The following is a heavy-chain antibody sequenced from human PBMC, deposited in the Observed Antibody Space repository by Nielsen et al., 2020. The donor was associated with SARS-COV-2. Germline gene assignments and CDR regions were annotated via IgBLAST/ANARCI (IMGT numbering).Heavy chain of an antibody. V-gene: IGHV3-7*03. D-gene: IGHD2-21*02. CDR3: ARISDSAWYFDY. Sequence: GGSLRLSCAASGFTFSSYRLSWVRKAQGKGLEWVVNIKQDVSEKYYVDCVKGRFTISRDNARNSLFLQMNSLIVEDTAVYYCARISDSAWYFDYWGQGTLVTVSS. CDR2: IKQDVSEK. J-gene: IGHJ4*02. CDR1: GFTFSSYR.